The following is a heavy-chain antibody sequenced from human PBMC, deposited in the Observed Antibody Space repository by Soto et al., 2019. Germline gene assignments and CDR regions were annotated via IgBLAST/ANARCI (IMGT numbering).Heavy chain of an antibody. D-gene: IGHD2-2*01. J-gene: IGHJ6*02. CDR1: GYTFTSYY. CDR2: INPSGGST. Sequence: QVQLVQSGAEVKKPGASVKVSCKASGYTFTSYYMHWVRQAPGQGLEWMGIINPSGGSTSYAQKCQGRGTMTRDTSTSTVYMELSSLRSEDTAVYYCARDTVRGYCSSTSCESMGLNYYYGMDVWGQGTTVTVSS. V-gene: IGHV1-46*01. CDR3: ARDTVRGYCSSTSCESMGLNYYYGMDV.